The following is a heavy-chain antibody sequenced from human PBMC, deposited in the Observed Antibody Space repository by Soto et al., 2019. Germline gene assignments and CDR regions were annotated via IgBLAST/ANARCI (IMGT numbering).Heavy chain of an antibody. D-gene: IGHD4-17*01. V-gene: IGHV1-3*01. CDR1: GYTLTSYA. J-gene: IGHJ4*02. Sequence: ASVKVSCKASGYTLTSYAMHWVRQAPGQRLEWMGWINAGNGNTKYSQKFQGRVTITRDTSASTAYMELSSLRSEDTAVYYCARDPDYGDYGTSPADDYWGQGTLVTVSS. CDR3: ARDPDYGDYGTSPADDY. CDR2: INAGNGNT.